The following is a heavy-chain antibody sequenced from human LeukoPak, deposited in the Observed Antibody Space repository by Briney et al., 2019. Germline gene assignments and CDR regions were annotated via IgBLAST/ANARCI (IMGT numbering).Heavy chain of an antibody. CDR1: GCSISSYY. V-gene: IGHV4-59*01. CDR3: ARADSYGLYGMDV. Sequence: TSETLSLTCTVSGCSISSYYWSWIRQPPGKGLEWIGYIYYSGSTNYNPSLKSRVTISVDTSKNQFSLKLSSVTAADTAVYYCARADSYGLYGMDVWGQGTTVTVSS. D-gene: IGHD5-18*01. J-gene: IGHJ6*02. CDR2: IYYSGST.